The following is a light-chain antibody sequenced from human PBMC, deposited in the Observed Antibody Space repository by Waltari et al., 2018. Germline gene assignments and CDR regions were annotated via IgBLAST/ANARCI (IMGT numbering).Light chain of an antibody. CDR2: DVS. CDR3: CSYGGTYSWV. Sequence: QSALTQPRSVSGSPGQSVTISCTGTSSAVGGYNYVPWYQQHPGKAPKLMIYDVSKRPSGVPDRFSGSKSGNTASLTISGLQAEDEADYYCCSYGGTYSWVFGGGTKLTVL. J-gene: IGLJ3*02. CDR1: SSAVGGYNY. V-gene: IGLV2-11*01.